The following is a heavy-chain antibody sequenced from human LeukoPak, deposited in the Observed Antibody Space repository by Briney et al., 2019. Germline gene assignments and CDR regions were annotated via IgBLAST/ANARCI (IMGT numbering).Heavy chain of an antibody. CDR2: IYHSGST. Sequence: SETLSLTCAVSGGSISSGGYSWSWIRQPPGKGLEWIGYIYHSGSTYYNPSLKSRVTISVDRSKNQFSLKLSSVTAADTAVYYCASEIHIPASPYYYYGMDVWGQGTTVTVSS. V-gene: IGHV4-30-2*01. D-gene: IGHD2-2*02. CDR3: ASEIHIPASPYYYYGMDV. J-gene: IGHJ6*02. CDR1: GGSISSGGYS.